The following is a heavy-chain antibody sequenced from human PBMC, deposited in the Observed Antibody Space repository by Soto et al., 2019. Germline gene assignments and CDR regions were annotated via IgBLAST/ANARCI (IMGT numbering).Heavy chain of an antibody. CDR2: ISYDGSNK. CDR1: GFTFSSYG. V-gene: IGHV3-30*18. J-gene: IGHJ6*02. CDR3: AKDRGSSGWYKGISYYYYGMDV. Sequence: LRLSCAASGFTFSSYGMHWVRHAPGKGLEWVAVISYDGSNKYYADSVKGRFTISRDNSKNTLYLQMNSLRAEDTAVYYCAKDRGSSGWYKGISYYYYGMDVWGQGTTVTVSS. D-gene: IGHD6-19*01.